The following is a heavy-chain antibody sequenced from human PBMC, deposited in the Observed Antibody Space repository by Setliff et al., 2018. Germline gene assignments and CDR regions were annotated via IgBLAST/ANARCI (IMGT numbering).Heavy chain of an antibody. J-gene: IGHJ4*02. Sequence: PSETLSLTCAAYGGTFSDYRWTWIRQSPEKGLEWIGEINHRGSTNYNPSLKSRVTISIDTSRDQFSLKLISMIAADTAVYYCARGRNIAARLLDSWGQGTLVTVSS. V-gene: IGHV4-34*01. CDR1: GGTFSDYR. CDR2: INHRGST. CDR3: ARGRNIAARLLDS. D-gene: IGHD6-6*01.